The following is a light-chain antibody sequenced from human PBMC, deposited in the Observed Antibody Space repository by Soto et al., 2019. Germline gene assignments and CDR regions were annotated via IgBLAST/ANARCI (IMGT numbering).Light chain of an antibody. J-gene: IGKJ1*01. CDR1: QSVSSGY. V-gene: IGKV3-20*01. CDR2: AAS. Sequence: EIVLTQSPCTLSLSPGESATLSCGSSQSVSSGYFAWYQQKPGQAPRLLIYAASSRATGIPDRFSGSGSGTDSTLTISRLEPEDFATYYCQQSYSTPPTFGQGTKVDI. CDR3: QQSYSTPPT.